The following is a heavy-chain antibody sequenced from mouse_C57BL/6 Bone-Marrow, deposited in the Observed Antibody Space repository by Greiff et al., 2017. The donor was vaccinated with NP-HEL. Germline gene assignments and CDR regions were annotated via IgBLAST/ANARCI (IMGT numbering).Heavy chain of an antibody. CDR1: GFNIKDDY. J-gene: IGHJ2*01. CDR3: AYGSSLYFDY. V-gene: IGHV14-4*01. CDR2: IDPENGDT. Sequence: EVQLQQSGAELVRPGASVKLSCTASGFNIKDDYMHWVKQRPEQGLEWIGWIDPENGDTEYASKFQGKAPITADTSSNTAYLQLSSLTSEDTAVYYCAYGSSLYFDYWGQGTTLTVSS. D-gene: IGHD1-1*01.